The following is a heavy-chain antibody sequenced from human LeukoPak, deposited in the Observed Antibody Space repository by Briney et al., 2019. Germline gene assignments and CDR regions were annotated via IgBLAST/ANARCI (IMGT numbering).Heavy chain of an antibody. CDR1: GFTFSSYG. CDR2: ISNDGSDK. Sequence: QPGRSLRLSCAASGFTFSSYGMHSVRQAPGKGLEWVAVISNDGSDKYYVDSVKGRFTISRDNSKNTLYLQMNSLRTEDTAVYYCAKERGPRSAFDYWGQGTLVSVSS. CDR3: AKERGPRSAFDY. V-gene: IGHV3-30*18. J-gene: IGHJ4*02.